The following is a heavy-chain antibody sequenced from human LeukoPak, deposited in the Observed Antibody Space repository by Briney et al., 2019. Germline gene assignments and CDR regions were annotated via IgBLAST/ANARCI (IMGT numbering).Heavy chain of an antibody. Sequence: GGSLRLSCAAPGFTFSSYWMNWVRQAPGKGLEWVANIKQDGSEKYYVDSVKGRFTISRDNAKNSLYLQMNSLRAEDTAVYYCARDEGSSENWNYAQYWGQGTLVTVSS. CDR2: IKQDGSEK. CDR3: ARDEGSSENWNYAQY. V-gene: IGHV3-7*01. J-gene: IGHJ4*02. CDR1: GFTFSSYW. D-gene: IGHD1-7*01.